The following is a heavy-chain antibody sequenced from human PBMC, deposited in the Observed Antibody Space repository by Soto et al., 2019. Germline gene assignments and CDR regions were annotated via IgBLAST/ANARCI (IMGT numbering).Heavy chain of an antibody. V-gene: IGHV4-59*01. CDR3: ARERLSSSWYSMGGWFDP. CDR1: GGSISSYY. J-gene: IGHJ5*02. CDR2: IYYSGST. Sequence: SETLYLTCTVSGGSISSYYWSWIRQPPGKGLEWIGYIYYSGSTNYNPSLKSRVTISVDTSKNQFSLKLSSVTAADTAVYYCARERLSSSWYSMGGWFDPWGQGTLVTVSS. D-gene: IGHD6-13*01.